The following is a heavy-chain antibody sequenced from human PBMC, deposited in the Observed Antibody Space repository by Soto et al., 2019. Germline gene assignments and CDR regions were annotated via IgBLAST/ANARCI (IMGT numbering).Heavy chain of an antibody. CDR3: ARSWRRSSYYYYGMDV. V-gene: IGHV1-69*13. J-gene: IGHJ6*02. D-gene: IGHD3-3*01. CDR1: GGTFSSYA. CDR2: IIPIFGTA. Sequence: ASVKVSCKASGGTFSSYAISWVRQAPGQGLEWMGGIIPIFGTANYAQKFQGRVTITADESTSTAYMELSSLRSEDTAVYYCARSWRRSSYYYYGMDVWGQGTTVTVSS.